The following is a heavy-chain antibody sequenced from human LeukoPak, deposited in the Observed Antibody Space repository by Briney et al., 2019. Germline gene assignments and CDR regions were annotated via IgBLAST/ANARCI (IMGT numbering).Heavy chain of an antibody. Sequence: PSETLSLTCTVSGGSISSYYWSWIRQPPGKGLEWIGCIYYSGSTNYNPSLKSRVTISVDTSKNQFSLKLTSVTAADTALYYCARDRGYGDYDDAFDIRGQGTMVTVSS. CDR1: GGSISSYY. V-gene: IGHV4-59*01. CDR2: IYYSGST. CDR3: ARDRGYGDYDDAFDI. D-gene: IGHD4-17*01. J-gene: IGHJ3*02.